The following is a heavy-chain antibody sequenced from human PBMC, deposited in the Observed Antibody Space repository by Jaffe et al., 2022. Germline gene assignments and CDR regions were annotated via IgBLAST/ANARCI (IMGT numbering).Heavy chain of an antibody. V-gene: IGHV3-7*01. CDR3: ARDPVDIVVVPADY. CDR1: GFTFSSYW. Sequence: EVQLVESGGGLVQPGGSLRLSCAASGFTFSSYWMSWVRQAPGKGLEWVANIKQDGSEKYYVDSVKGRFTISRDNAKNSLYLQMNSLRAEDTAVYYCARDPVDIVVVPADYWGQGTLVTVSS. J-gene: IGHJ4*02. CDR2: IKQDGSEK. D-gene: IGHD2-2*03.